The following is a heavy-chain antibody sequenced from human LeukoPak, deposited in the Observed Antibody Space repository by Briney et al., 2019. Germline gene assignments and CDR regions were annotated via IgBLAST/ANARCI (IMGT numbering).Heavy chain of an antibody. CDR1: GYTFTGYY. J-gene: IGHJ6*02. CDR2: INPNSGGT. D-gene: IGHD6-19*01. V-gene: IGHV1-2*02. CDR3: ARDPGQWLVPDYYYYGMDV. Sequence: ASVKVSCKASGYTFTGYYMHWVRQAPGQGLEWMGWINPNSGGTNCAQKFQGRVTMTRDTSISTAYMELSRLRSDDTAVYYCARDPGQWLVPDYYYYGMDVWGQGTTVTVSS.